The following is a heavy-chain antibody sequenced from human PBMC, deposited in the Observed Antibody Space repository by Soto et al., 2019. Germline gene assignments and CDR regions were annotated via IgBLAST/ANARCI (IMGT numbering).Heavy chain of an antibody. CDR1: GYTFTGYY. V-gene: IGHV1-2*04. J-gene: IGHJ3*02. D-gene: IGHD3-3*01. CDR3: ARGNSITIFGVVIIFTQDAFDI. CDR2: INPNSGGT. Sequence: ASVKVSCKASGYTFTGYYMHWVRQAPGQGLEWMGWINPNSGGTNYAQKFQGWVTMTRDTSISTAYMELSRLRSDDTAVYYCARGNSITIFGVVIIFTQDAFDIWGQGTMVTVSS.